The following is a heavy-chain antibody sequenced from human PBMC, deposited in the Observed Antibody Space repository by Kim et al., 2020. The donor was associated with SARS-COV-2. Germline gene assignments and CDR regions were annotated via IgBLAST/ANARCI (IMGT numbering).Heavy chain of an antibody. Sequence: FLRLSCAASGCTFSSYGMHWFRLAPGKGLEWVAVIWHDGSNKHYADSVKGRFTISRDNSRNTLYLQMNSLRAEDTAVYYCARERASSGWYDAFDIWGQGTMVTVSS. J-gene: IGHJ3*02. D-gene: IGHD6-19*01. CDR2: IWHDGSNK. CDR3: ARERASSGWYDAFDI. CDR1: GCTFSSYG. V-gene: IGHV3-33*01.